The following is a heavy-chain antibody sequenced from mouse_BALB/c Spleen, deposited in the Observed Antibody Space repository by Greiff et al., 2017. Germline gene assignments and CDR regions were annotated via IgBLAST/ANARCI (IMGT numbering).Heavy chain of an antibody. CDR1: GFNIKDTY. CDR2: IDPANGNT. CDR3: ARDITTVFDY. J-gene: IGHJ2*01. V-gene: IGHV14-3*02. D-gene: IGHD1-1*01. Sequence: EVKLQESGAELVKPGASVKLSCTASGFNIKDTYMHWVKQRPEQGLEWIGRIDPANGNTKYDPKFQGKATITADTSSNTAYLQLSSLTSEDTAVYYCARDITTVFDYWGQGTTLTVSS.